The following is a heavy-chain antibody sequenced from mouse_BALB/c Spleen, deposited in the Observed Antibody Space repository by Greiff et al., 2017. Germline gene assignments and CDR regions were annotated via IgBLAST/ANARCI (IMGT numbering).Heavy chain of an antibody. CDR2: ISYSGST. Sequence: VQLKQSGPGLVKPSQSLSLTCTVTGYSITSDYAWNWIRQFPGNKLEWMGYISYSGSTSYNPSLKSRISITRDTSKNQFFLQLNSVTTEDTATYYCATYGSSPFAYWGQGTLVTVSA. V-gene: IGHV3-2*02. CDR3: ATYGSSPFAY. D-gene: IGHD1-1*01. CDR1: GYSITSDYA. J-gene: IGHJ3*01.